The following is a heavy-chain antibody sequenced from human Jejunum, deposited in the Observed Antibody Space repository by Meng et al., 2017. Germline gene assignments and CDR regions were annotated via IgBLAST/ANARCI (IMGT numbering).Heavy chain of an antibody. D-gene: IGHD4-23*01. CDR1: GYTFTTYG. V-gene: IGHV1-18*01. CDR3: TREEERSTVVTFPY. CDR2: ISAYNGNT. J-gene: IGHJ4*02. Sequence: ASVKVSCKASGYTFTTYGISWVRQATGQGLEWMGWISAYNGNTNYAQKLQGRVTMTRDTSMSTAYMELGSMRSDDTAVYYCTREEERSTVVTFPYWGQGTLVTVSS.